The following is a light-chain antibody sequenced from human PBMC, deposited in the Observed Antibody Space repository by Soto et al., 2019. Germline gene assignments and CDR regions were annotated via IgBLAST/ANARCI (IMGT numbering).Light chain of an antibody. Sequence: QSVLTQPASVSGSPGQSITISCTGTSSDVGDYNYVSWYQQHPGKAPKVMIYDVSNRPSGVSNRFSGSKSGNTASLTISGLQAEDEADYYCSPYTSSSTLVFGTGTKVTVL. CDR1: SSDVGDYNY. J-gene: IGLJ1*01. CDR3: SPYTSSSTLV. V-gene: IGLV2-14*01. CDR2: DVS.